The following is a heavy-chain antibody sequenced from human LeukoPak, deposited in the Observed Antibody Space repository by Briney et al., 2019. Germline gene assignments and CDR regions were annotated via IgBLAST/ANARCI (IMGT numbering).Heavy chain of an antibody. J-gene: IGHJ4*02. CDR2: ISDSGGTT. CDR3: ASNRRVGTVDY. CDR1: GFTFSSYA. D-gene: IGHD1-26*01. V-gene: IGHV3-23*01. Sequence: GGSLRLSCAASGFTFSSYAMSWVRQAPGKGLEWVSVISDSGGTTYYADALKGRFTISRDNSKNTLYLQMNSLTVEDTAVYYCASNRRVGTVDYWGQGTLVTVSS.